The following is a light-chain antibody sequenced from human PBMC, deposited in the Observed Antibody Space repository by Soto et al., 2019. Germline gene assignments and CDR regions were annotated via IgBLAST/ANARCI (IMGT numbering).Light chain of an antibody. Sequence: DLQMTQSPSVVSASVGDTVTVTCRASQGITTFLAWFRQSPGRVPERLIYGASSLQSGVPSRFSGRGSGTEFTLTISSLKPEYFCIYYCLQHNSYPPTFGPGTKLEIK. CDR1: QGITTF. CDR2: GAS. J-gene: IGKJ2*01. V-gene: IGKV1-17*03. CDR3: LQHNSYPPT.